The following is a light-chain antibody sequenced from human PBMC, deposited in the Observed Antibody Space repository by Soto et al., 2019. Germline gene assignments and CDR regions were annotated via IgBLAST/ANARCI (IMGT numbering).Light chain of an antibody. Sequence: DIQMTQSPLSLSASVGDRVIITCRASQSISSYLNWYQQKPGKAPQLLIFGATSLQSGVPSRFSGSGSWTDFTLTISSLQPEDSATYYCQQTYRTPYTFGQGSKPEIK. CDR2: GAT. J-gene: IGKJ2*01. CDR1: QSISSY. CDR3: QQTYRTPYT. V-gene: IGKV1-39*01.